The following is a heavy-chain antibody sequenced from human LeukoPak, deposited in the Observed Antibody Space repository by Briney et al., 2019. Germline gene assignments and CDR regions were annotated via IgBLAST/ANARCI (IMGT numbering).Heavy chain of an antibody. CDR1: GFTVSSNY. D-gene: IGHD3-10*01. J-gene: IGHJ6*03. CDR3: ASGSGSYRTPYYYMDV. Sequence: GGSLRLSCAASGFTVSSNYMSWVRQAPGKGLEWVSVIYSGGSADYADSVKGRFTISRDNSKNTLYLQMNSLRAEDTAVYYCASGSGSYRTPYYYMDVWGKGTTVTVSS. V-gene: IGHV3-53*01. CDR2: IYSGGSA.